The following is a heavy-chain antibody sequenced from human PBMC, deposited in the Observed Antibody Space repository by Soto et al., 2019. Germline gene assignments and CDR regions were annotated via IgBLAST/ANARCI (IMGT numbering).Heavy chain of an antibody. CDR1: GFTFSSYA. D-gene: IGHD4-4*01. CDR2: ISYDGGSK. J-gene: IGHJ6*02. CDR3: ARDSLQDTYYYYYGMDV. Sequence: GGSLRLSCAASGFTFSSYAMSWVRQAPGKGLEWVAAISYDGGSKYYADSVKGRFTISRDNSKNTLYLQMNSLRAEDTAVYYCARDSLQDTYYYYYGMDVWGQGTTVTVSS. V-gene: IGHV3-30-3*01.